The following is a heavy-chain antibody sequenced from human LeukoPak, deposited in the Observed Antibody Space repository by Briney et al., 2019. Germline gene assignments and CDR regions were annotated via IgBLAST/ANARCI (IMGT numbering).Heavy chain of an antibody. D-gene: IGHD2/OR15-2a*01. J-gene: IGHJ3*02. CDR3: ARDLFSWSACAI. Sequence: GGSLRLSCAASGFTFSSYSMNWVRQAPGKGLEWVSSIIISSSYIYYADSLKGRFTISRDNAKNLLYLQMKSLRAEDSAVYYCARDLFSWSACAIWGQGTMVTVSS. CDR2: IIISSSYI. V-gene: IGHV3-21*04. CDR1: GFTFSSYS.